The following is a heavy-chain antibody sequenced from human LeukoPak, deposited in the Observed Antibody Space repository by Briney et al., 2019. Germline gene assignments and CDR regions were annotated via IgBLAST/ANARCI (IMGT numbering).Heavy chain of an antibody. J-gene: IGHJ4*02. Sequence: SETLSLTCAVSGYSISRGYSWGWIRQPPGKGLEWIGNIYHSESTHYNPSLKSRVTISPDTSKNQFSLKLSSVTAADTAVYYCARQPIVVVVAAQGEGFDYWGQGTLVTVSS. D-gene: IGHD2-15*01. CDR3: ARQPIVVVVAAQGEGFDY. V-gene: IGHV4-38-2*01. CDR2: IYHSEST. CDR1: GYSISRGYS.